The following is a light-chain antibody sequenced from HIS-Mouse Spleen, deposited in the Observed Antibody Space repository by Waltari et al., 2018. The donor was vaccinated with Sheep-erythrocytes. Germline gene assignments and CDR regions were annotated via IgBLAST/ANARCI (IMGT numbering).Light chain of an antibody. J-gene: IGLJ1*01. CDR1: SSDVGGYNY. CDR3: CSYAGSYNHV. CDR2: DVS. V-gene: IGLV2-11*01. Sequence: QSALTQPRSVSGSPGKSVTISCTGTSSDVGGYNYVSWYQQHPGKAPKLMIYDVSKRPSGVPDRFSGSQSGNTASLTISGLQAEDEADYYCCSYAGSYNHVFATGTKVTVL.